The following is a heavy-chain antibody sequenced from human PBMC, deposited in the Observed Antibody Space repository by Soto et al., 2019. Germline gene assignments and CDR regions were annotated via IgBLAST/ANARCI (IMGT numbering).Heavy chain of an antibody. D-gene: IGHD3-16*01. V-gene: IGHV4-30-2*01. J-gene: IGHJ4*02. Sequence: LSRTCAVSGGCSSSGGYSWSWIRQPPGKGLEWIGYIYHSGSTYYNPSLKSRVTISVDRSKNQFSLKLSSVTAADTAVYYCAREVTSGETDYWGQGTLVTVSS. CDR2: IYHSGST. CDR1: GGCSSSGGYS. CDR3: AREVTSGETDY.